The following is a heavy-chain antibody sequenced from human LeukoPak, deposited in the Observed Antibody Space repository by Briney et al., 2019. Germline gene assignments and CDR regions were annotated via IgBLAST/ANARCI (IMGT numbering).Heavy chain of an antibody. Sequence: GGSLRLSCAASGFTFSSCALTWVRQAPGKGLEWVSSISGSGGPTFYADSVKGRFTISRDNSKSTLFLQMNSLRAEDTAIYYCAKARYTSGWYVFDYWGRGTQVTVSS. CDR2: ISGSGGPT. D-gene: IGHD6-19*01. J-gene: IGHJ4*02. CDR1: GFTFSSCA. V-gene: IGHV3-23*01. CDR3: AKARYTSGWYVFDY.